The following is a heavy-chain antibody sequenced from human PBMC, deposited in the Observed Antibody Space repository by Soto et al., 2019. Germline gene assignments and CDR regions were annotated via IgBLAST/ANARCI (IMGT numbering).Heavy chain of an antibody. V-gene: IGHV4-61*01. CDR2: VYYSGTT. Sequence: SETLSLTCSVSGGSVSNKTYYWSWIRQPPGKRLEWIGYVYYSGTTNYNPSLKSRVTISVDMSKNQFSLRLSSVTAADTALYFCARTTAVPNTLRSRYFFDYWGQGALVTVSS. CDR1: GGSVSNKTYY. CDR3: ARTTAVPNTLRSRYFFDY. J-gene: IGHJ4*02. D-gene: IGHD4-17*01.